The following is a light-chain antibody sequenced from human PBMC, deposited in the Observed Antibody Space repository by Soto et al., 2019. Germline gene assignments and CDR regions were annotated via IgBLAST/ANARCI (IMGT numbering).Light chain of an antibody. CDR3: SSYTRSNIRV. CDR2: DVS. Sequence: QSALTQPASVSGSPGQSITISCTGTSSDVGAYNYVSWYQLHPGKAPKLIIYDVSYRPSGVSNRFSGSKSGNTASLTISGLQAEDEADYFCSSYTRSNIRVFGGGTKLTVL. CDR1: SSDVGAYNY. V-gene: IGLV2-14*01. J-gene: IGLJ3*02.